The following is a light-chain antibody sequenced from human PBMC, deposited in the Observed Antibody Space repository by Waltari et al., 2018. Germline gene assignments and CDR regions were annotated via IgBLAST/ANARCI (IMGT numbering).Light chain of an antibody. J-gene: IGLJ3*02. CDR2: SNN. CDR3: AAWDDSLNGV. Sequence: QSVLTQPPSASGTPGQRVTISCSGSSSNIGSNTVNWYQQLPGTAPKLLIYSNNQRPSGVPDRFSVSKSGTSASRAISGLQSEDEADYYCAAWDDSLNGVFGGGTKLTVL. CDR1: SSNIGSNT. V-gene: IGLV1-44*01.